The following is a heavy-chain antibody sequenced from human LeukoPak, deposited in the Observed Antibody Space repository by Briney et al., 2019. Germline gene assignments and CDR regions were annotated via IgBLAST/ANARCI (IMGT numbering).Heavy chain of an antibody. CDR2: IWYDGSKK. CDR1: GFTFSSYG. J-gene: IGHJ5*02. D-gene: IGHD3-22*01. Sequence: PGRSLRLSCAASGFTFSSYGMHWVRQAPGKGLEWVAVIWYDGSKKYYADSVKGRFTISRDNSKNTLYLQMNSLRAEDTAVYYCAKNPRSYDSSGYYYPDPWGQGTLVTVSS. V-gene: IGHV3-33*06. CDR3: AKNPRSYDSSGYYYPDP.